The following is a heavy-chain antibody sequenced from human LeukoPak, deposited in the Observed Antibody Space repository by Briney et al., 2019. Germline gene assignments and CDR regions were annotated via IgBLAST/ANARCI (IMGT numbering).Heavy chain of an antibody. CDR2: IYHSGST. CDR3: ASYLQYQLPNYFDY. Sequence: SETLSLTCAVSGYSISSGYYWGWIRQPPGKGLEWIGSIYHSGSTYYNPSLKSRVTISVDTSKNQFSLKLSSVTAADTAVYYCASYLQYQLPNYFDYWGQGTLVTVSS. J-gene: IGHJ4*02. V-gene: IGHV4-38-2*01. D-gene: IGHD2-2*01. CDR1: GYSISSGYY.